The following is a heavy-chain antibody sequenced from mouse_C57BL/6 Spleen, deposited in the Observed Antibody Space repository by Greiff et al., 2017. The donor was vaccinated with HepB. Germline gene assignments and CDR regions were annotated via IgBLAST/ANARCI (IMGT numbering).Heavy chain of an antibody. D-gene: IGHD2-4*01. Sequence: EVQLQQSGPELVKPGASVKISCKASGYTFTDYYMNWVKQSHGKSLEWIGDINPNNGGTSYNQKFKGKATLTVDKSSSTAYMELRSLTSEDSAVYYCARRGGTYYDFYYYAMDYWGQGTSVTVSS. J-gene: IGHJ4*01. CDR3: ARRGGTYYDFYYYAMDY. CDR2: INPNNGGT. CDR1: GYTFTDYY. V-gene: IGHV1-26*01.